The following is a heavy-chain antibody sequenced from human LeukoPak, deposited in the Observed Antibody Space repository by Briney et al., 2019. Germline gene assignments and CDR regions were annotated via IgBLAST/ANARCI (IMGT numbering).Heavy chain of an antibody. J-gene: IGHJ4*02. V-gene: IGHV4-39*07. CDR3: ARGLSGGYSYGRQYYYFDY. CDR2: IYYSGST. Sequence: SETLSLTCTVSGVSISSSSYYWGWIRQPPGKGLEWIGSIYYSGSTYYNPSLKSRVTISVDTSKNQFSLKLSSVTAADTAVYYCARGLSGGYSYGRQYYYFDYWGQRTLVTVSS. D-gene: IGHD5-18*01. CDR1: GVSISSSSYY.